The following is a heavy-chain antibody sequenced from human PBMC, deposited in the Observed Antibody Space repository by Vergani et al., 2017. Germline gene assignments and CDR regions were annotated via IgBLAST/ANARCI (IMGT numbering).Heavy chain of an antibody. J-gene: IGHJ4*02. Sequence: QVQLQESGPGLVKPSQTLSLTCTVSGGSISSGSYYWSWIRQPPGKGLEWIGYIYYSGSTNYNPSLKSRVTISVDTSKNQFSLKLSSVTAADTAVYYCARTLSYYDSSGYYYQFDYWGQRTLVTVSS. CDR2: IYYSGST. V-gene: IGHV4-61*01. D-gene: IGHD3-22*01. CDR3: ARTLSYYDSSGYYYQFDY. CDR1: GGSISSGSYY.